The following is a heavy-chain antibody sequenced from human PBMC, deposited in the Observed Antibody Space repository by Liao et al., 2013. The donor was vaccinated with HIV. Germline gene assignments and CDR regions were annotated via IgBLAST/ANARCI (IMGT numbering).Heavy chain of an antibody. CDR3: ARVGPHGVDGLDI. J-gene: IGHJ3*02. V-gene: IGHV4-4*07. CDR1: GDSITGYY. CDR2: IHTGGST. D-gene: IGHD5-24*01. Sequence: QVQLRESGPGLVQPSETLSLTCTVSGDSITGYYWTWIRQAAGRGLEWLGRIHTGGSTSYNPSLNNRVTLSVDTSRNQFSLSLRSVTAADAAVYYCARVGPHGVDGLDIWGQGTLVTVSS.